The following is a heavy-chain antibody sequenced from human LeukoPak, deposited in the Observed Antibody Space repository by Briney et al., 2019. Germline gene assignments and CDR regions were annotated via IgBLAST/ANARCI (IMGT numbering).Heavy chain of an antibody. D-gene: IGHD1-26*01. Sequence: GGSLRLSCAASGFTFSSYEMNWVRQAPGKGLEWVSYISSSGSTIYYADSVKGRFTISRDNAKNTLHLQMNRLRAEDTAVYYCAQGGVSVWSGSYCWGQGTLVTVSS. V-gene: IGHV3-48*03. CDR2: ISSSGSTI. J-gene: IGHJ4*02. CDR1: GFTFSSYE. CDR3: AQGGVSVWSGSYC.